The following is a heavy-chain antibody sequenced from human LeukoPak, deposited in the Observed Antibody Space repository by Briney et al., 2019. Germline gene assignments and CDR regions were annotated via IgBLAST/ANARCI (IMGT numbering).Heavy chain of an antibody. D-gene: IGHD5-18*01. J-gene: IGHJ4*02. CDR2: ISSSGSTI. Sequence: GGSLRLSCAASGFTFSSYEMKWVRQAPGKGLEWVSYISSSGSTIYYADSVKGRFTISRDNAKNSLYLQMNSLRAEDTAVYYCARDLDTNDYWGQGTLVTVSS. CDR1: GFTFSSYE. V-gene: IGHV3-48*03. CDR3: ARDLDTNDY.